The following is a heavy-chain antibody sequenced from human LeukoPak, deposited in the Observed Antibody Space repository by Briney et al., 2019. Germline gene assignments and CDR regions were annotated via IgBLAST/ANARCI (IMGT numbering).Heavy chain of an antibody. D-gene: IGHD3-9*01. CDR2: ISSISTYI. Sequence: GGSLRLSCAASGFTFSEYSINWVRQAPGKGLEWASSISSISTYIYYADSMKGRFTISRDNARNSLYLQMNSLRAEDTAVYYCARGGRSAYFDWSPDYWGQGTLVTVSS. J-gene: IGHJ4*02. CDR3: ARGGRSAYFDWSPDY. V-gene: IGHV3-21*01. CDR1: GFTFSEYS.